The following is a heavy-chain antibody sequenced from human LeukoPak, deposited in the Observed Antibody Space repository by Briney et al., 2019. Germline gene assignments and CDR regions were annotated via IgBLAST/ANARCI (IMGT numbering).Heavy chain of an antibody. J-gene: IGHJ4*02. CDR1: GFTFSSHA. CDR3: VKHSGGVYGHSDY. V-gene: IGHV3-23*01. D-gene: IGHD3/OR15-3a*01. Sequence: GGSLRLSCVASGFTFSSHAASWFRQAPGKGLEWVSTIGYGGTDKYYADSVRGRFTISKGSSENTLQMNSLSAEDTAIYYCVKHSGGVYGHSDYWGQGVLVTVSS. CDR2: IGYGGTDK.